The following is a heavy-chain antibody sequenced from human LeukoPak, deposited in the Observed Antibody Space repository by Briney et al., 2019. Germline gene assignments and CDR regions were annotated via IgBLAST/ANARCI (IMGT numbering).Heavy chain of an antibody. Sequence: GGSLRLSCAASGFTFSSYAMSWVRQAPGKGLEWVSSISSSSSYIYYADSVKGRFTISRDNAKNSLYLQMNSLRAEDTAVYYCAREYSGYDSEFDYWGQGTLVTVSS. J-gene: IGHJ4*02. D-gene: IGHD5-12*01. V-gene: IGHV3-21*01. CDR2: ISSSSSYI. CDR1: GFTFSSYA. CDR3: AREYSGYDSEFDY.